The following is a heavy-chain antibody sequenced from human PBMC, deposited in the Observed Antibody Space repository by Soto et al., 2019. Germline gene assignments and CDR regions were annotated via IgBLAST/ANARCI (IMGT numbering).Heavy chain of an antibody. J-gene: IGHJ1*01. CDR2: ISGSGGST. CDR1: GFTFSSYA. Sequence: GGSLRLSCAASGFTFSSYAMSWVRQAPGKGLEWVSAISGSGGSTYYADSVKGRFTISRDNSKNTLYLQMNSLRAEDTAVYYCAKDYPDYGDLRGYFQQWGQGTLVTVSS. D-gene: IGHD4-17*01. CDR3: AKDYPDYGDLRGYFQQ. V-gene: IGHV3-23*01.